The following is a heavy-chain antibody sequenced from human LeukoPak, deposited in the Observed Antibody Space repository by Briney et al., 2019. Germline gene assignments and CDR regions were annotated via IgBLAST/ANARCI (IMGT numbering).Heavy chain of an antibody. D-gene: IGHD3-22*01. CDR1: GFIFSTYN. CDR3: ARARYDSSGYYPILDY. V-gene: IGHV3-21*01. J-gene: IGHJ4*02. CDR2: ISRSSIYI. Sequence: GGSLRLSCAASGFIFSTYNMNWVRQAPGKGLEWVSSISRSSIYIYYADSVKGRFTISRDNAKNSLYLQMNSLRADDTAMYYCARARYDSSGYYPILDYWGQGTLVTVSS.